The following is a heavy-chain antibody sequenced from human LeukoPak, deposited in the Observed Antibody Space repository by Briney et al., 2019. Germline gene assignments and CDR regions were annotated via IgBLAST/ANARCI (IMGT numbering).Heavy chain of an antibody. J-gene: IGHJ4*02. V-gene: IGHV3-73*01. CDR1: GFTLSGSA. D-gene: IGHD6-13*01. CDR3: TRYSSSGLDY. Sequence: GGSLRLSCAASGFTLSGSAMHWVRQASGKGLEWVGRIRSKANSYATAYAASVKGRFTISRDDSKNTAYLQMNSLKTEDTAVYYCTRYSSSGLDYWGQGTLVTVSS. CDR2: IRSKANSYAT.